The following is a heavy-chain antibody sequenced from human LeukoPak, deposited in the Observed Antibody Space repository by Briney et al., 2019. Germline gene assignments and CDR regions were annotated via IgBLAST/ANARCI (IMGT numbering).Heavy chain of an antibody. CDR1: GFSVSSTY. CDR2: IYDGGSK. V-gene: IGHV3-53*01. CDR3: VKSRRVGANQRGLFDY. J-gene: IGHJ4*02. Sequence: GGSLRLSCEVFGFSVSSTYMSWVRRAPGKGLEWVSVIYDGGSKNYAASVKGRFTISRDNSKNTVYLQMNSLRADDTAVYYCVKSRRVGANQRGLFDYWGQGTLVTVSP. D-gene: IGHD1-26*01.